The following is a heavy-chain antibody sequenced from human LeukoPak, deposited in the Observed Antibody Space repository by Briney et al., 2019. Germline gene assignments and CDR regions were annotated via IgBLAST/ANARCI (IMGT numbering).Heavy chain of an antibody. CDR2: IYYSGST. J-gene: IGHJ4*02. CDR3: ASLITMVRGVPVDY. Sequence: SETLSLTCTVSGGSISSYYWGWIRQPPGKRLEWIGYIYYSGSTNYNPSLKSRVTMSVDTSRNQFSLKLSSVTAADTAVYYCASLITMVRGVPVDYWGQGTLVTVSS. D-gene: IGHD3-10*01. CDR1: GGSISSYY. V-gene: IGHV4-59*08.